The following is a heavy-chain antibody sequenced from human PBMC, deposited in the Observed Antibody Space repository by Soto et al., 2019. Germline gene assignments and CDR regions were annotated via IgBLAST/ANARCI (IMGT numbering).Heavy chain of an antibody. Sequence: ASVKVSCKASGYTFTGNYIHWVRQAPGQGLEWMGWVNPDNGGTTSAEKFQGRVTMTRDTSVTTAYMELYRLTSDDTAVYYCARDPRPPSGWLGFWEYGMDVWGQGTTVTVSS. V-gene: IGHV1-2*02. D-gene: IGHD3-3*01. J-gene: IGHJ6*02. CDR2: VNPDNGGT. CDR1: GYTFTGNY. CDR3: ARDPRPPSGWLGFWEYGMDV.